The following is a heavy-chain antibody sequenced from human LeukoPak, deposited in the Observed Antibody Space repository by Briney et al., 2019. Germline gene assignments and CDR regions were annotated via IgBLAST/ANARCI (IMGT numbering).Heavy chain of an antibody. Sequence: SETLSLTCTVSGASISSGGYYWSWIRHHPGKGLEWIGYISYSGSTYYNPSLKSRVTISVDTSKNQFSLKLNSVTAADTAVYYCAKQAVEGWYLGQFDYWGQGTLVTVSS. V-gene: IGHV4-31*03. CDR2: ISYSGST. CDR1: GASISSGGYY. D-gene: IGHD2-15*01. J-gene: IGHJ4*02. CDR3: AKQAVEGWYLGQFDY.